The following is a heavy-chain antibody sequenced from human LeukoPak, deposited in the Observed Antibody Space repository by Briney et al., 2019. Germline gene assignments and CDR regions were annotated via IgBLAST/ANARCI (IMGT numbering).Heavy chain of an antibody. Sequence: SETLSLTCTVSGGSISSSSYYWGWIRQPPGKGLEWIESIYYSGSTYYNPSLKSRVTISVDTSKNQFSLKLSSVTAADTAVYYCASGVWQLYKRTWGQGTLVTVSS. J-gene: IGHJ4*02. CDR2: IYYSGST. D-gene: IGHD1-26*01. V-gene: IGHV4-39*01. CDR1: GGSISSSSYY. CDR3: ASGVWQLYKRT.